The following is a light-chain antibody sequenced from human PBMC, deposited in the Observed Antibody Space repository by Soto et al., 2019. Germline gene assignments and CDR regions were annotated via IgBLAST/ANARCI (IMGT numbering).Light chain of an antibody. CDR2: GAS. CDR3: QQYDDWPPFT. CDR1: QSVHSN. Sequence: TQTPATLSVSPGEGATLSCRASQSVHSNLAWYQQKPGQAPRLLIFGASTRATDIPARFSGSGSGTEFTLTISSLQSEDFAVYYCQQYDDWPPFTFGQGTKVDIK. J-gene: IGKJ2*01. V-gene: IGKV3-15*01.